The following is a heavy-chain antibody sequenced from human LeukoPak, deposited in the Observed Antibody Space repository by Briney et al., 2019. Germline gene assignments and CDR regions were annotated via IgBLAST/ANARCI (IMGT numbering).Heavy chain of an antibody. J-gene: IGHJ4*02. CDR2: INPNTGGT. CDR3: ARDRMSESVEVC. V-gene: IGHV1-2*02. Sequence: ASVKVSCKASEYAFTRYIVHWVRQAPGQGLEWMGWINPNTGGTNYAQKFQGRVTMTRDTSINTAYKELSRLTSDDTAMYYCARDRMSESVEVCWRRGTLVTVSS. CDR1: EYAFTRYI. D-gene: IGHD3-3*01.